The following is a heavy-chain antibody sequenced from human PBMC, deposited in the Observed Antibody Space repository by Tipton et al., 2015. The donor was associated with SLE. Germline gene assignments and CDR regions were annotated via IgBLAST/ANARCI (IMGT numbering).Heavy chain of an antibody. V-gene: IGHV4-34*01. CDR1: GGSLSGYY. D-gene: IGHD5-18*01. CDR2: INHSGST. CDR3: ARAEVTASLGKTGDYFDY. Sequence: TLSLTCAVYGGSLSGYYWSWIRQPPGKGLEWIGEINHSGSTNYNPSLKSRVTISVDTSKNQFSLKLSSVTAADTAVYYCARAEVTASLGKTGDYFDYWGQGTLVTVSS. J-gene: IGHJ4*02.